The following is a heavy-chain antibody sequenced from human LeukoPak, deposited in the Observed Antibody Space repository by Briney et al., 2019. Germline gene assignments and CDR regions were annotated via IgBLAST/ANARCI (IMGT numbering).Heavy chain of an antibody. D-gene: IGHD2-8*02. CDR1: GFTVSSNY. CDR3: AREISGREFDY. J-gene: IGHJ4*02. CDR2: IYSGGST. V-gene: IGHV3-66*01. Sequence: PGGSPRLSCAASGFTVSSNYMSWVRQAPGKGLEWVSVIYSGGSTYYADSVKGRFSISRDSSKNTLFLQMNSLRPEDTAVYYCAREISGREFDYWGQGTLVTVSS.